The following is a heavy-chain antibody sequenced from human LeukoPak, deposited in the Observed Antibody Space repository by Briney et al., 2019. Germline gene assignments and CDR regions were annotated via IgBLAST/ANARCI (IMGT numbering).Heavy chain of an antibody. CDR3: AREREYCSGGSCRRWFDP. CDR2: IYYSGST. J-gene: IGHJ5*02. CDR1: GGSISSYY. Sequence: SETLSLTCTVSGGSISSYYWNWIRQPPGKGLEWIGYIYYSGSTNFNPSLKSRVTISIDTSKNHFSLKLSSVTAADTAVYYCAREREYCSGGSCRRWFDPWGQETLVPVSS. D-gene: IGHD2-15*01. V-gene: IGHV4-59*01.